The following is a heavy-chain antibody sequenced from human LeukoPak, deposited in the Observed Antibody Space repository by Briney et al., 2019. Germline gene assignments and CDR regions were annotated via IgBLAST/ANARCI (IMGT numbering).Heavy chain of an antibody. CDR2: IIPIFGTA. Sequence: GASVKVSCKASGGTFSSYAISWVRQAPGQGLEWMGGIIPIFGTANYAQKFQGRVTITTDESTSTAYMELSSLRSEDTAVYYCARVLNLGATPTHPLYYYYMDVWGKGTTVTVSS. CDR1: GGTFSSYA. J-gene: IGHJ6*03. CDR3: ARVLNLGATPTHPLYYYYMDV. D-gene: IGHD1-26*01. V-gene: IGHV1-69*05.